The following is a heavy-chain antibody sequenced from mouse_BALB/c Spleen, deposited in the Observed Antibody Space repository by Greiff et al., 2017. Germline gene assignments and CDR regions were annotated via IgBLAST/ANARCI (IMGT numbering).Heavy chain of an antibody. J-gene: IGHJ3*01. CDR2: IYPGSGST. CDR3: ARSYYGNYGFAY. Sequence: VQLQQPGAELVKPGTSVKLSCKASGYNFTSYWINWVKLRPGQGLEWIGDIYPGSGSTNYNEKFKSKATLTVDTSSSTAYMQLSSLASEDSALYYCARSYYGNYGFAYWGQGTLVTVSA. V-gene: IGHV1-55*01. CDR1: GYNFTSYW. D-gene: IGHD2-10*01.